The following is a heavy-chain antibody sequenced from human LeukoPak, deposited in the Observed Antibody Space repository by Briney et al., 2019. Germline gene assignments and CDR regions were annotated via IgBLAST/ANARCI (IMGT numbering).Heavy chain of an antibody. CDR3: AELGITMIGGV. CDR2: ISSSGSTI. J-gene: IGHJ6*04. D-gene: IGHD3-10*02. CDR1: GFTFSSYE. V-gene: IGHV3-48*03. Sequence: QAGGSLRLSCAASGFTFSSYEMNWVRQAPGKGLEWVSYISSSGSTIYYADSVKGRFTISRDNANNSLYLQMHSLRAEDTAVYYCAELGITMIGGVWGKGTTVTISS.